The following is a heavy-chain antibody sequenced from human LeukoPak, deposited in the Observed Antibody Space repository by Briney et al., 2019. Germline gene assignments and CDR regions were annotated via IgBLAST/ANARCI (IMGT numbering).Heavy chain of an antibody. J-gene: IGHJ5*02. D-gene: IGHD6-19*01. CDR1: GFTFSSYW. V-gene: IGHV3-7*01. Sequence: GGSLRLSCAASGFTFSSYWMNWVRQAPGQGLEWVANIKQDGSEKYYVDSVKGRFTISRDNSKNTLYLQMNSLRVEDTAEYYCARDWGSSGWYNWFDPWGQGTLVTVSS. CDR3: ARDWGSSGWYNWFDP. CDR2: IKQDGSEK.